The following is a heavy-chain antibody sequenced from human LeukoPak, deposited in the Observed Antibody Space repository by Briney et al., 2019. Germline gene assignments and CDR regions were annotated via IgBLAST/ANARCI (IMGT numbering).Heavy chain of an antibody. J-gene: IGHJ5*02. CDR3: ARQRITMVRGVIGREYNWFDP. V-gene: IGHV4-34*01. CDR2: INHSGST. Sequence: PSETLSLTCAVYGGSSSGCYRSWIRQPPGKGLEWIGEINHSGSTNYNPSLKSRVTISVDTSKNQFSLKLSSVTAADTAVYYCARQRITMVRGVIGREYNWFDPWGQGTLVTVSS. CDR1: GGSSSGCY. D-gene: IGHD3-10*01.